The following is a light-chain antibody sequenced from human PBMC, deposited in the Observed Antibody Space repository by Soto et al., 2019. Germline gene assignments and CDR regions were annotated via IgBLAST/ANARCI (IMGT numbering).Light chain of an antibody. V-gene: IGKV3-15*01. CDR1: QSVSSY. CDR2: GAS. Sequence: EIVLTQSPATLSLSPGERATLSCRASQSVSSYLAWYQQKPGQAPRLLIYGASTRATGIPDRFSGSGSGTEFTLSISSLQSEDFAVYYCQQYKNWPPITFGQGTRLEMK. CDR3: QQYKNWPPIT. J-gene: IGKJ5*01.